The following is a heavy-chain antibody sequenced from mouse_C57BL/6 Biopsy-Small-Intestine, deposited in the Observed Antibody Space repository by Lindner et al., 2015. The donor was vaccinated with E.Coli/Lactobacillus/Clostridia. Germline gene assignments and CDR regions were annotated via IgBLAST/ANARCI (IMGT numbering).Heavy chain of an antibody. CDR2: IYPGDGDT. J-gene: IGHJ1*03. Sequence: VQLQESGPELVKPGASVKISCKASGYAFSSSWMNWVKQRPGKGLEWIGRIYPGDGDTNYNGKFKGKATLTADKSSSTAYMQLSSLTSEDSAVYFCARRTGTGYWYFDVWGTGTTVTVSS. V-gene: IGHV1-82*01. CDR3: ARRTGTGYWYFDV. CDR1: GYAFSSSW. D-gene: IGHD4-1*01.